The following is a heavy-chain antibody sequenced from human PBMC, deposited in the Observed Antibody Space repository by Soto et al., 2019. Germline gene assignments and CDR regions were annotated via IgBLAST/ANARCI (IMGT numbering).Heavy chain of an antibody. V-gene: IGHV3-23*01. CDR1: GFTFSSYA. CDR3: AKDTGDYDSSGYYGAFDI. J-gene: IGHJ3*02. Sequence: GGSLRLSCAASGFTFSSYAMSWVRQAPGKGLEWVSAISGSGGSTYYADSVKGRFTISRDNSKNTLYLQMNSLRAEDTAVYYCAKDTGDYDSSGYYGAFDIWGQGTMVT. D-gene: IGHD3-22*01. CDR2: ISGSGGST.